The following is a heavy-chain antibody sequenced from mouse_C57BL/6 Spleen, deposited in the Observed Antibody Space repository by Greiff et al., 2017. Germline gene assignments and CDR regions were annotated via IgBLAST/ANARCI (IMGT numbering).Heavy chain of an antibody. CDR3: AISHYYYGRLFAY. V-gene: IGHV1-9*01. D-gene: IGHD1-1*01. CDR2: ILPGSGST. J-gene: IGHJ3*01. Sequence: VHLVESVAELMKPGASVKLSCKATGYTFTGYWIEWVKQRPGHGLEWIGEILPGSGSTNYNEKFKGKATFTADTASNTAYMQLSSLTTEDSAIYYCAISHYYYGRLFAYWGQGTLVTVSA. CDR1: GYTFTGYW.